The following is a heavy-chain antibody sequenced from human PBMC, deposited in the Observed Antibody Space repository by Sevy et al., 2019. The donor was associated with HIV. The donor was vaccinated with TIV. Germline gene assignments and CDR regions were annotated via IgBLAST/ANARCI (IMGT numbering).Heavy chain of an antibody. J-gene: IGHJ4*02. Sequence: GGSLRLSCTASGFTFSDYAMSWVRQAPGKGLEWVGFIKTKTYGGTTGYAASVKGKFIISRDDSKNIAYLQMNSLKTEETAVYYCTRDLYGSGWFYFDYWGQGTLVTVSS. CDR1: GFTFSDYA. CDR3: TRDLYGSGWFYFDY. D-gene: IGHD6-19*01. V-gene: IGHV3-49*04. CDR2: IKTKTYGGTT.